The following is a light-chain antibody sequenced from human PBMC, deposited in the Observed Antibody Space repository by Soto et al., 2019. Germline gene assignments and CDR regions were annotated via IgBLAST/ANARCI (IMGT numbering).Light chain of an antibody. V-gene: IGKV3-20*01. J-gene: IGKJ3*01. CDR2: GGS. CDR3: QQYGSSYT. Sequence: EIVLTQSPGTLSLTPGERATLSCRASQSVSSNYLAWYQQKPGQAPRLLIYGGSSRATGSADRFSGSGSGTDFTLTISRLEPEDFAVYYCQQYGSSYTFGPGTKVDIK. CDR1: QSVSSNY.